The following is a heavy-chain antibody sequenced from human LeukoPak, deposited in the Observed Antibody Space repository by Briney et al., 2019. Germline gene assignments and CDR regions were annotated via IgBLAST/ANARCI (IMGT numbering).Heavy chain of an antibody. CDR3: ARDRRLRDGYNSIYDYYGMDV. V-gene: IGHV3-48*01. Sequence: GGSLRLSCAASGFTFNRYSMNWVRQAPGKGLEWISYIGSSGSTKYYADSVRGRFTISRDNGKKSLFLQMDTLRGEDSAVYYCARDRRLRDGYNSIYDYYGMDVWGQGTTVTVSS. J-gene: IGHJ6*02. CDR1: GFTFNRYS. D-gene: IGHD5-24*01. CDR2: IGSSGSTK.